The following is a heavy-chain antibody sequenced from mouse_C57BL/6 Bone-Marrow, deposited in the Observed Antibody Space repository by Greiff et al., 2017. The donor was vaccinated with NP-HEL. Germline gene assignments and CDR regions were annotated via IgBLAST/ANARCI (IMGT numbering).Heavy chain of an antibody. CDR2: IRNKANNHAT. CDR1: GFTFSDAW. CDR3: TRLITTVVDWYFDV. J-gene: IGHJ1*03. V-gene: IGHV6-6*01. Sequence: EVKLMESGGGLVQPGGSMKLSCAASGFTFSDAWMDWVRQSPEKGLEWVAEIRNKANNHATYYAESVKGRFTISRDDSKSSVYLQMNSLRAEDTGIYYCTRLITTVVDWYFDVWGTGTTVTVSS. D-gene: IGHD1-1*01.